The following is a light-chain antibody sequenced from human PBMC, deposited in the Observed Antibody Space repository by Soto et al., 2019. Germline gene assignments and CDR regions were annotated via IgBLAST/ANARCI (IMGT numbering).Light chain of an antibody. CDR3: QQRSNWPIT. Sequence: EIVMTQSPATLSVSPGERATLSCRASQTISDNLVWYQQKPGQAPRLLIYGASRRATGIPDRFSGSGSGTDFTLTISSLEPEDFAVYYCQQRSNWPITFGQGTRLEIK. V-gene: IGKV3-11*01. J-gene: IGKJ5*01. CDR2: GAS. CDR1: QTISDN.